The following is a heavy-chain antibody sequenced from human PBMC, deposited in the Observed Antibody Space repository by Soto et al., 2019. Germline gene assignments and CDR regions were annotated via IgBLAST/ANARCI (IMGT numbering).Heavy chain of an antibody. Sequence: EVQLVESGGGLIQPGGSLRLSCAASGFTVSSNYMSWVRQAPGKGLEWVSVIYSGGSTYYADSVKGRFTISRDNSKNTLYLQMNSLRADDTAVYYCARVGNALPECWFDPWGQGTLVTVSS. J-gene: IGHJ5*02. CDR2: IYSGGST. CDR3: ARVGNALPECWFDP. V-gene: IGHV3-53*01. CDR1: GFTVSSNY. D-gene: IGHD2-2*01.